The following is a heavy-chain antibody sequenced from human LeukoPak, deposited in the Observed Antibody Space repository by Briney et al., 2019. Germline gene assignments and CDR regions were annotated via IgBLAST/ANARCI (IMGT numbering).Heavy chain of an antibody. Sequence: SETLSLTCAVYGGSFSGYYWSWIRQPPGKGLEWIGEINHSGSTNYNPSLESRVTISLGKSKNQFSLRLTFVTAADTAVYYCAREGISVAGRNFDFWGQGILVTVSS. D-gene: IGHD6-19*01. V-gene: IGHV4-34*01. J-gene: IGHJ4*02. CDR3: AREGISVAGRNFDF. CDR2: INHSGST. CDR1: GGSFSGYY.